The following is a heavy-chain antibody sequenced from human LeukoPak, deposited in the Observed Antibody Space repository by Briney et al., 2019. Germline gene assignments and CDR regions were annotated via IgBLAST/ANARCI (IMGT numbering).Heavy chain of an antibody. D-gene: IGHD3-22*01. CDR2: ISYDGSNK. V-gene: IGHV3-30-3*01. J-gene: IGHJ4*02. CDR1: GFTFSSYA. Sequence: PGGSLRLSCAASGFTFSSYAMHWVRQAPGKGLDWVAVISYDGSNKYYADSVKGRFTISRDNSKNTLYLQMNSLRAEDTAVYYCARAVAMIVVVILDYWGQGTLVTVSS. CDR3: ARAVAMIVVVILDY.